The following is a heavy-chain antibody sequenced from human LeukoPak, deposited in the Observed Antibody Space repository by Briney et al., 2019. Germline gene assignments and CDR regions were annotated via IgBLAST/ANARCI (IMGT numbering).Heavy chain of an antibody. CDR2: IFPSGGEI. CDR3: AKDSKVAAGKNH. V-gene: IGHV3-23*01. J-gene: IGHJ5*02. CDR1: GFTFSTFA. D-gene: IGHD6-13*01. Sequence: GGSLRLSCEASGFTFSTFAMIWVRQPPGKGLEWVSSIFPSGGEIHYADSVRGRFTISRDNSKSTLSLQMNSLRAEDTAIYYCAKDSKVAAGKNHWGQGTLVTVSS.